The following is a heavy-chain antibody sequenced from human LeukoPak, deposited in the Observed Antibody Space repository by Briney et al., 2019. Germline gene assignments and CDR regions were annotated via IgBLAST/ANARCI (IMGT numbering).Heavy chain of an antibody. Sequence: ASVKVSCKASGYTFTSYGISWVRQAPGQGLEWMGWISAYNGNTNYAQKLQGRVTMTTDTSTSTAYMELRSLRSDDTAVYYCAGDHRQYCGGDCYSTRWDQGTLVTVSS. CDR1: GYTFTSYG. D-gene: IGHD2-21*02. CDR2: ISAYNGNT. J-gene: IGHJ4*02. CDR3: AGDHRQYCGGDCYSTR. V-gene: IGHV1-18*01.